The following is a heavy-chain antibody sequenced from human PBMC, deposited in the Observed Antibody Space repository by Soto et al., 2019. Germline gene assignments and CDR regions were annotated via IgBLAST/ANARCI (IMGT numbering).Heavy chain of an antibody. CDR1: GFTFSSYG. J-gene: IGHJ4*02. D-gene: IGHD5-18*01. Sequence: QVQLVESGGGVVQPGRSLRLSCAASGFTFSSYGMHWVRQAPGKGLEWVAVISYDGSNKYYADSVKGRFTISRDNSKNTLYLQMNSLRAEDTAVYYCAKMAGGHGDTDMATGYDIDYWGQGTLVTVSS. CDR2: ISYDGSNK. V-gene: IGHV3-30*18. CDR3: AKMAGGHGDTDMATGYDIDY.